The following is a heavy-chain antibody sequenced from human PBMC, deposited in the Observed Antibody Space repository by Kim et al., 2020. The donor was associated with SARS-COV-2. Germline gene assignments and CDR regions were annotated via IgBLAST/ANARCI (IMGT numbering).Heavy chain of an antibody. CDR3: ARGAYYDFWSGSVDYYYYYMDV. CDR2: IIPIFGIA. V-gene: IGHV1-69*04. Sequence: SVKVSCKASGGTFSSYAISWVRQAPGQGLEWMGRIIPIFGIANYAQKFQGRVTITADKSTSTAYMELSSLRSEDTAVYYCARGAYYDFWSGSVDYYYYYMDVWGKGTTVTVSS. CDR1: GGTFSSYA. J-gene: IGHJ6*03. D-gene: IGHD3-3*01.